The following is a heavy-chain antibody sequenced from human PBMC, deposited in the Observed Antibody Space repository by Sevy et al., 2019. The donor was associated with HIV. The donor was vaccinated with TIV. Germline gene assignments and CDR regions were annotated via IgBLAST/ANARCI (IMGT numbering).Heavy chain of an antibody. CDR3: TNGDYYFDY. CDR2: IRHDGTKK. CDR1: GVSFNTYG. D-gene: IGHD2-21*02. V-gene: IGHV3-30*02. Sequence: GGSLRLSCAASGVSFNTYGMQWVRQTPGKGLEWVSFIRHDGTKKYYSESVKGRFTISRDNPKRTLYLQMNSLRTDDTGLYFCTNGDYYFDYWGHGTLVTVSS. J-gene: IGHJ4*01.